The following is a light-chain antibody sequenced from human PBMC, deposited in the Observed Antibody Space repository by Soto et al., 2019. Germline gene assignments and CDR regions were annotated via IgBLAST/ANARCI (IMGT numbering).Light chain of an antibody. J-gene: IGLJ1*01. V-gene: IGLV2-14*02. CDR3: SSYTDSSNYA. Sequence: QSALTQPASVSGSPGQSITISCTGTSSDVGSYNLVSWYQQHPGKAPKLMIYEGSKRPSGVSNRFSGSKSGNTASLTISGLQAEDEADYYCSSYTDSSNYAFGSGTKLTVL. CDR2: EGS. CDR1: SSDVGSYNL.